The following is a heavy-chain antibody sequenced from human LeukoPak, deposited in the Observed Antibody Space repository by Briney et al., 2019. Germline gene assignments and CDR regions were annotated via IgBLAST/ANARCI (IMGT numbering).Heavy chain of an antibody. Sequence: SLRLSCAASGFTFDDYAMHWVRQAPGKGLEWVSGISWNSGSLGYADSVKGRFTISRDNAKNSLYLQMNSLRAEDTALYYCAKDPTAVGDYFDYWGQGTLVTVSS. J-gene: IGHJ4*02. CDR1: GFTFDDYA. V-gene: IGHV3-9*01. CDR3: AKDPTAVGDYFDY. CDR2: ISWNSGSL.